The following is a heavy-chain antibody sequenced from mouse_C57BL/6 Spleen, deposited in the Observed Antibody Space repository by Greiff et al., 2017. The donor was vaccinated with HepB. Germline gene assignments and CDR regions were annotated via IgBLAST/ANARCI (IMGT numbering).Heavy chain of an antibody. CDR2: ISSGGSYT. V-gene: IGHV5-6*01. J-gene: IGHJ2*01. D-gene: IGHD2-5*01. CDR3: AREGYSNYFFDY. Sequence: EVKLQESGGDLVKPGGSLKLSCAASGFTFSSYGMSWVRQTPDKRLEWVATISSGGSYTYYPDSVKGRFTISRDNAKNTLYLQMSSLKSEDTAMYYCAREGYSNYFFDYWGQGTTLTVSS. CDR1: GFTFSSYG.